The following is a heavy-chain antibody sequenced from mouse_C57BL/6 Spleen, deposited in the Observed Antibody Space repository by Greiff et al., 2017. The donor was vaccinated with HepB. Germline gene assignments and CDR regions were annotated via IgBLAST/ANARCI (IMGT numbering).Heavy chain of an antibody. CDR3: ARRGDYYGSGWYFDV. V-gene: IGHV5-2*01. Sequence: DVHLVESGGGLVQPGESLKLSCESNEYEFPSHDMSWVRKTPEKRLELVAAINSDGGSTYYPDTMERRFIISRDNTKKTLYLQMSSLRSEDTALYYCARRGDYYGSGWYFDVWGTGTTVTVSS. D-gene: IGHD1-1*01. CDR2: INSDGGST. J-gene: IGHJ1*03. CDR1: EYEFPSHD.